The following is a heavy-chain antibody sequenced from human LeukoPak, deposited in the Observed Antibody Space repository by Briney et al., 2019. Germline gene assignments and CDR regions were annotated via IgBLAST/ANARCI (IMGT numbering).Heavy chain of an antibody. CDR2: IDTSGGSI. V-gene: IGHV3-23*05. CDR3: AKPNSGGSCYSCYYYMDV. Sequence: PGGSLRLSCAVSGFTFSSYAMSWVRQAPGKGLEWVSSIDTSGGSIYYADSVKGRFTISRDNSKNTLYLQMNSLRAEDTAVYYCAKPNSGGSCYSCYYYMDVWGKGTTVTVSS. J-gene: IGHJ6*03. D-gene: IGHD2-15*01. CDR1: GFTFSSYA.